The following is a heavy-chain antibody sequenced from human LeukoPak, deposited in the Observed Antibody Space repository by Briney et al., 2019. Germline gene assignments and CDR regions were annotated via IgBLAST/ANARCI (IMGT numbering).Heavy chain of an antibody. CDR2: INTSGST. CDR1: GGSISSYY. J-gene: IGHJ5*02. Sequence: SETLSLTCTVSGGSISSYYWTWIRQSAGKGLEWIGRINTSGSTNYNPSLRSRVTMSVNTSKNQFSLNLTSVTAADTAVYSCARQGGDPRWLDPWGQGTLVTVSS. CDR3: ARQGGDPRWLDP. V-gene: IGHV4-4*07. D-gene: IGHD6-25*01.